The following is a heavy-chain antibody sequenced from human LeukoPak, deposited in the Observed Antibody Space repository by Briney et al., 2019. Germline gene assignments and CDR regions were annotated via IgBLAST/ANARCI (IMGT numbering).Heavy chain of an antibody. CDR1: GYTFTGYY. CDR2: INPNSGGT. D-gene: IGHD3-22*01. J-gene: IGHJ1*01. Sequence: ASVKVSCKASGYTFTGYYMHWVRQAPGQGLEWMGWINPNSGGTNYAQKFQGRVTMTRDTSISTAYMELSRLRSDDTAVYYCAREDHYYDSSGYLMAEYFQHWGQGTLVTVSS. V-gene: IGHV1-2*02. CDR3: AREDHYYDSSGYLMAEYFQH.